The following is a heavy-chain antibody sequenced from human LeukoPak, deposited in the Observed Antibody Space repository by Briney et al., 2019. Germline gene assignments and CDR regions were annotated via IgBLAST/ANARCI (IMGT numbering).Heavy chain of an antibody. CDR3: AGLTGTTNDY. CDR1: GGSISSSSYY. Sequence: SETLSLTCTVSGGSISSSSYYWGWIRQPPGKGLEWIGSIYYSGSTYYNPSLKSRVTISVDTSKNQFSLKLSSVTAADTAVYYCAGLTGTTNDYWGQGTLVTVSS. J-gene: IGHJ4*02. D-gene: IGHD1-7*01. CDR2: IYYSGST. V-gene: IGHV4-39*01.